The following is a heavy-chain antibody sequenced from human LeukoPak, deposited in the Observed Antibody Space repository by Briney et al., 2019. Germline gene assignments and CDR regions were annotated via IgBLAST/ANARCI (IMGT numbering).Heavy chain of an antibody. D-gene: IGHD6-19*01. Sequence: GGSLRLSCAASGFTFSSYSMNWVRQAPGKGLEWVSSIGSSSSYIYYADSVKGRFTISRDNAKNSLYLQMNSLRAEDTAVYYCARDNRKQWLLSRPYFDYWGQGTLVTVSS. CDR2: IGSSSSYI. CDR3: ARDNRKQWLLSRPYFDY. V-gene: IGHV3-21*01. CDR1: GFTFSSYS. J-gene: IGHJ4*02.